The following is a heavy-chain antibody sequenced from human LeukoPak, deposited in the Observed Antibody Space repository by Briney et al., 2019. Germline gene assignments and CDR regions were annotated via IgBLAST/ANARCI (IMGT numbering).Heavy chain of an antibody. CDR3: AKARTSTGGYHFDY. V-gene: IGHV3-23*01. Sequence: PGGSLRLYCAASGFTFSSYAMSWVRQAPGKGLEWVSAISGSGGSTYYVDSVKGRFTISRDNSKNTLYLQMNSLGAEDTAVYYCAKARTSTGGYHFDYWGQRTPVTVSS. J-gene: IGHJ4*02. CDR1: GFTFSSYA. D-gene: IGHD2-8*02. CDR2: ISGSGGST.